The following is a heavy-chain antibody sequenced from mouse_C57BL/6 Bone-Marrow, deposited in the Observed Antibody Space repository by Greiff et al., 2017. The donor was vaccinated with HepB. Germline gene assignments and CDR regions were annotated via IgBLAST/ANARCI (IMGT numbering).Heavy chain of an antibody. J-gene: IGHJ4*01. CDR2: ISNGGGST. CDR1: GFTFSDYY. CDR3: ARQEAMDY. V-gene: IGHV5-12*01. Sequence: EVQLQESGGGLVQPGGSLKLSCAASGFTFSDYYMYWVRQTPEKRLVWVAYISNGGGSTYYPDTVKGRFTISRDNAKNTLYLQMSRLKSEDTAMYYCARQEAMDYWGQGTSVTVSS.